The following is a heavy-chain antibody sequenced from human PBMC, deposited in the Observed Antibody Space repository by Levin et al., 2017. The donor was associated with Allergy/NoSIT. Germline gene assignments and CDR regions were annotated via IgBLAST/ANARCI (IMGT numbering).Heavy chain of an antibody. Sequence: GGSLRLSCAASGFTVSSNYMSWVRQAPGKGLEWVSVIYSGGSTYYADSVKGRFTISRDNSKNTLYLQMNSLRAEDTAVYYCARGFRIPRHYMDVWGKGTTVTVSS. D-gene: IGHD5-18*01. CDR3: ARGFRIPRHYMDV. J-gene: IGHJ6*03. CDR1: GFTVSSNY. V-gene: IGHV3-53*01. CDR2: IYSGGST.